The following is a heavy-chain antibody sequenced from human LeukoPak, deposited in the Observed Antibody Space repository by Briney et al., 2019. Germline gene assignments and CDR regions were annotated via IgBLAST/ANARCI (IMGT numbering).Heavy chain of an antibody. V-gene: IGHV3-30-3*01. CDR3: TTDLEWEPY. CDR2: ISYDGSNK. J-gene: IGHJ4*02. D-gene: IGHD1-26*01. Sequence: GGSPRLSCAASGFTFSSYAMHWVRQAPGKGLEWVAVISYDGSNKYYADSVKGRFTISRDNSKNTLYLQMNSLRAEDTAVYYCTTDLEWEPYWGQGTLVTVSS. CDR1: GFTFSSYA.